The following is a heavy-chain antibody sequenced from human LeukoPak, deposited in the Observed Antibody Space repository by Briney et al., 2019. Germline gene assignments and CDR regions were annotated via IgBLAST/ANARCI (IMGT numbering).Heavy chain of an antibody. D-gene: IGHD5-18*01. CDR3: ARTSYSYGQKGLDY. CDR1: GFTFISYA. V-gene: IGHV3-21*01. CDR2: ISSSSSYI. Sequence: GTPLRLSCAASGFTFISYAIHWVRQAPGKGLEWVSSISSSSSYIYYADSVKGRFTISRDNAKNSLYLQMNSLRAEDTAVYYCARTSYSYGQKGLDYWGQGTLVTVSS. J-gene: IGHJ4*02.